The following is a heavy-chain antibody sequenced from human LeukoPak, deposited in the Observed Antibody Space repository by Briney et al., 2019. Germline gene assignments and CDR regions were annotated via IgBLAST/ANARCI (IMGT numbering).Heavy chain of an antibody. Sequence: SENLSLNATGSGGSISSIRYYRGWIRQPPGKGLECIRSIYYTGSTYYNPSLKSRVTISVDTSKNQFSLKLSSVTAADTAVYYCARESGVVVVAATGYFDYWGHGTLVTASS. V-gene: IGHV4-39*01. CDR2: IYYTGST. D-gene: IGHD2-15*01. CDR3: ARESGVVVVAATGYFDY. CDR1: GGSISSIRYY. J-gene: IGHJ4*01.